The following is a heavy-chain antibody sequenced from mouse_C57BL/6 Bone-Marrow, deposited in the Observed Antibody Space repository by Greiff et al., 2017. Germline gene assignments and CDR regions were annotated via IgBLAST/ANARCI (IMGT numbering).Heavy chain of an antibody. J-gene: IGHJ1*03. CDR2: ISNLAYSI. CDR3: ARQRGNYWYFDF. Sequence: EVQLVESGGGLVQPGGSLKLSCAASGFTFSDYGMAWVRQAPRKGPEWVAFISNLAYSIYYADTVTGRFTISRENAKNTLYLEMSSLRSEDTAMYYCARQRGNYWYFDFWGTGTTVTVSS. CDR1: GFTFSDYG. D-gene: IGHD2-1*01. V-gene: IGHV5-15*01.